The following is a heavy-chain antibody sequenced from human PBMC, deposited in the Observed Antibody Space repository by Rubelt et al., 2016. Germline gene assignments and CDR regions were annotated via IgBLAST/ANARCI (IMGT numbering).Heavy chain of an antibody. V-gene: IGHV1-3*01. CDR1: GYTFTSYA. J-gene: IGHJ4*02. CDR3: ARDIYSGSYYGY. Sequence: QVQLVQSGAEVKKPGASVKVSCKASGYTFTSYAMHWVRQAPGQRLEWMGWINAGNGNTKYSQKFTGKVTLTRGTSASTAYSELSSLRSEDTAVYYCARDIYSGSYYGYWGQGTLVTVSS. CDR2: INAGNGNT. D-gene: IGHD1-26*01.